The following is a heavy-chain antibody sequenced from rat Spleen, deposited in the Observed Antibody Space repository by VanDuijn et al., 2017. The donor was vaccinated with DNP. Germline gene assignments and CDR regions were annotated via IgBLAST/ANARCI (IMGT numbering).Heavy chain of an antibody. V-gene: IGHV5-27*01. CDR1: GFIFSDYY. Sequence: EVQLVESGGGLVQPGRSLQLSCAASGFIFSDYYMAWVRQALTKGLEWVASISTNGGTTYYRDSVKGRFTISRDNAKSTLYLQMNSLRSEDTATYYCKVGARYWGQGVMVTVSS. J-gene: IGHJ2*01. CDR2: ISTNGGTT. CDR3: KVGARY. D-gene: IGHD5-1*01.